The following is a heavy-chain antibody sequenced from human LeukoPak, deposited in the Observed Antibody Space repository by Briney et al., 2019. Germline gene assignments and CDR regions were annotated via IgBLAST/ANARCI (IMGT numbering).Heavy chain of an antibody. CDR2: ISSSGSLI. Sequence: GGSLRLSCAASGFTFSDYYMSWIRQAPGKGLEWVLYISSSGSLISYADSVKGRFTISRDNTNNSLFLQMNSLRAEDTAVYYCARAAYSSTWYYFDYWGQGTLVTVSS. J-gene: IGHJ4*02. D-gene: IGHD6-13*01. CDR1: GFTFSDYY. CDR3: ARAAYSSTWYYFDY. V-gene: IGHV3-11*01.